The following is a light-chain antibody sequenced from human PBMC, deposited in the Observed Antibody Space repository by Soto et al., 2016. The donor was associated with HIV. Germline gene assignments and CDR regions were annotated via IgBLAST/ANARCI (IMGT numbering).Light chain of an antibody. J-gene: IGLJ1*01. Sequence: SYVLTQPPSVSVAPGKTATITCGGNNIGSKGVHWYQQRPGQAPVLVVYDDRDRPSGIPDRFSGSNSGNTATLTISRVEVGDEADYYCQVWDSRNDHLVFGPGTKVTVL. V-gene: IGLV3-21*03. CDR3: QVWDSRNDHLV. CDR2: DDR. CDR1: NIGSKG.